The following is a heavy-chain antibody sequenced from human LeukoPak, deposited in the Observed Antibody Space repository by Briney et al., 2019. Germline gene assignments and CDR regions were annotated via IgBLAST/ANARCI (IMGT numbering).Heavy chain of an antibody. J-gene: IGHJ4*02. Sequence: PVKVSCKASGGTFSSYAISWVRQAPGQGLEWMGEIIPIFGTANYAQKFQGRVTITADKSTSTAYMELSSLRSEDTAVYYCARGGDYDILTGFGYWGQGTLVTVSS. CDR2: IIPIFGTA. CDR3: ARGGDYDILTGFGY. CDR1: GGTFSSYA. D-gene: IGHD3-9*01. V-gene: IGHV1-69*06.